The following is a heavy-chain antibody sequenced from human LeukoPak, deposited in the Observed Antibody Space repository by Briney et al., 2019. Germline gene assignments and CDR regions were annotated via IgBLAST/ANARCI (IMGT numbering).Heavy chain of an antibody. CDR2: IYYSGST. J-gene: IGHJ6*03. D-gene: IGHD2-2*01. Sequence: SETLSLTCTVSGVSISSSNSYWGWIRQPPGKGLEWIGSIYYSGSTYYNPSLKSRVTISVDTSKNQFSLKLSSVTAADTAVYYCARERRTNIVVVPAARPGRYYYYMDVWGKGTTVTVSS. CDR3: ARERRTNIVVVPAARPGRYYYYMDV. CDR1: GVSISSSNSY. V-gene: IGHV4-39*07.